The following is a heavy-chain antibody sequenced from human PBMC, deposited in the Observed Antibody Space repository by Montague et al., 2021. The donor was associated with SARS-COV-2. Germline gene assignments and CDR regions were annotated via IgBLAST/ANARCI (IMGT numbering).Heavy chain of an antibody. CDR3: ARGAPGY. V-gene: IGHV4-34*01. CDR2: INDSGAT. J-gene: IGHJ4*02. Sequence: SETLSLTCAVYGGSFLCYWWTWIRQSPGKGLSLIGGINDSGATKYNPSLKSRVTISVDTSKNQFSLDLTSVTVADTAVYYCARGAPGYWGQGTLVTVSS. CDR1: GGSFLCYW.